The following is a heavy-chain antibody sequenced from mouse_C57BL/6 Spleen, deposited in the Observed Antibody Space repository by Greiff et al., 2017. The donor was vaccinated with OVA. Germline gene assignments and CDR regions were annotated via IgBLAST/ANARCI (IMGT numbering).Heavy chain of an antibody. J-gene: IGHJ1*03. CDR2: INPNNGGT. D-gene: IGHD2-1*01. Sequence: EVQLQQSGPELVKPGASVKISCKASGYTFTDYYMNWVKQSHGKSLEWIGDINPNNGGTSYNQKFKGKATLTVEKSSSTAYMELRSLTSEDSAVYYCARGNYWYFDVWGTGTTVTVSS. CDR1: GYTFTDYY. V-gene: IGHV1-26*01. CDR3: ARGNYWYFDV.